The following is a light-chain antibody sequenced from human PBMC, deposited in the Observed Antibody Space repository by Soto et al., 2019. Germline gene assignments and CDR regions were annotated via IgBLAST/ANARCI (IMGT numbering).Light chain of an antibody. J-gene: IGLJ3*02. CDR2: EVS. CDR3: SSYTSSSTPWV. CDR1: SSDVGGYNY. V-gene: IGLV2-14*01. Sequence: QSVLTQPASVSGSPGQSITISCTGTSSDVGGYNYVSWYQQHPGKAPKLMIYEVSHRPSGVSNCFSGSKSGNTASLTISGLQAEDEADYYCSSYTSSSTPWVFGGGTTLTVL.